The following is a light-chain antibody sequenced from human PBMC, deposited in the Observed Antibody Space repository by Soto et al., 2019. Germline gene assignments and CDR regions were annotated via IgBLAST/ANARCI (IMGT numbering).Light chain of an antibody. J-gene: IGKJ4*01. CDR2: SAS. CDR3: QQISRYPLT. V-gene: IGKV1-9*01. CDR1: QSVNRW. Sequence: IQMTQSPSTLSASVGDRVTITCRASQSVNRWLAWYQQKPGKAPDLLIYSASTLQSGVPSRFSGSGSETEFSLTIRALQHEDFATYYCQQISRYPLTFGGGTKVDIK.